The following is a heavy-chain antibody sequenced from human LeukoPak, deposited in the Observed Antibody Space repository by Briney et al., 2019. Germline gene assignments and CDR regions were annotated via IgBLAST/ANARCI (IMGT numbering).Heavy chain of an antibody. J-gene: IGHJ4*02. CDR3: AREVAVAMRGDYFDY. D-gene: IGHD6-19*01. Sequence: MPSETLSLTCAVYGGSFSGYYWSWIRQPPGKGLEWIGEINHSGSTNYNPSLKSRVTISVDTSKNQFSLKLSSVTAADTAVYYCAREVAVAMRGDYFDYWGQGTLVTVSS. CDR1: GGSFSGYY. V-gene: IGHV4-34*01. CDR2: INHSGST.